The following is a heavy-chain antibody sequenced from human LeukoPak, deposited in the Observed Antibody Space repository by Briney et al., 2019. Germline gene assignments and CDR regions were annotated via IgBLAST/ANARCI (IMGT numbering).Heavy chain of an antibody. J-gene: IGHJ5*02. CDR2: IIPIFGTA. D-gene: IGHD3-3*01. CDR3: ARDGGDFWSGHQGIWFDP. Sequence: SVKVSCKASGGTFSSYAISWVRQAPGQGLEWMGGIIPIFGTANYAQKFQGRVTITTDESTSTAYMELSSLRSEDTAVYYCARDGGDFWSGHQGIWFDPWGQGTLVTVSS. V-gene: IGHV1-69*05. CDR1: GGTFSSYA.